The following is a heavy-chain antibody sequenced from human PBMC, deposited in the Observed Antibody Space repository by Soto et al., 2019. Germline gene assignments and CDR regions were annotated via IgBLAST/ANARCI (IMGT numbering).Heavy chain of an antibody. CDR3: ARGRIPVGYCSGGSCYSHYYYYYYMDV. CDR1: GGSISSGGYY. D-gene: IGHD2-15*01. V-gene: IGHV4-61*08. Sequence: PSETLSLTCTVSGGSISSGGYYWRWIRQHPGKGLEWIGYIYYSGSTNYNPSLKSRVTISVDTSKNQFSLKLSSVTAADTAVYYCARGRIPVGYCSGGSCYSHYYYYYYMDVWGKGTTVTVSS. J-gene: IGHJ6*03. CDR2: IYYSGST.